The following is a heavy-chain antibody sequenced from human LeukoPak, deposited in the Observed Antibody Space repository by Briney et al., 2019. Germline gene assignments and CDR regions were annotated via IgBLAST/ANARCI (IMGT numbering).Heavy chain of an antibody. CDR3: ARQHYPSRFDY. CDR1: GGSFSGYY. J-gene: IGHJ4*02. D-gene: IGHD3-3*02. Sequence: ASETLSLTCAVYGGSFSGYYWSWIRQPPGKGLEWIGEINHSGSTNYNPSLKSRVTISVDTSKNQFSLKLSSVTAADTAVYYCARQHYPSRFDYWGQGTLVTVSS. CDR2: INHSGST. V-gene: IGHV4-34*01.